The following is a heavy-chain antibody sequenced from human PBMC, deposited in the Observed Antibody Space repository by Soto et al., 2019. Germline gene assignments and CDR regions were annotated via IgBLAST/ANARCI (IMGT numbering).Heavy chain of an antibody. Sequence: SETLSVTCAVDGGSFSGYYWSWIRQPPGKGLEWIGEINHSGSTNYNPSLKSRVTISVDTSKNQFSLKLSSVTAADTAVYYCARVHDFWSGYGMDVWGQGTTVTVSS. J-gene: IGHJ6*02. D-gene: IGHD3-3*01. CDR1: GGSFSGYY. V-gene: IGHV4-34*01. CDR3: ARVHDFWSGYGMDV. CDR2: INHSGST.